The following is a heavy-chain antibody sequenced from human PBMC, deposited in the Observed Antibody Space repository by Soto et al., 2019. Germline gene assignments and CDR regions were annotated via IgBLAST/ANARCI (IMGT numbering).Heavy chain of an antibody. CDR2: ISAYNGNT. J-gene: IGHJ3*02. V-gene: IGHV1-18*01. D-gene: IGHD3-16*01. CDR3: VRDGGVEMATVDAFDI. Sequence: ASVKVSCKASGYTFTSYGISWVRQAPGQGLEWMGWISAYNGNTNYAQKLQGRVTMTTDTSTSTAYMELRSLRSDDTAVYYCVRDGGVEMATVDAFDIWGQGTMVTVSS. CDR1: GYTFTSYG.